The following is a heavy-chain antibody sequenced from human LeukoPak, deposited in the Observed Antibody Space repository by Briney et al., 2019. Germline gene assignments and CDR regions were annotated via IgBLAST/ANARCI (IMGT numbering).Heavy chain of an antibody. CDR3: ARHLEPGGDAFDI. J-gene: IGHJ3*02. D-gene: IGHD3-10*01. Sequence: SETLSLTCTVSGGSISNSDYYWSWIRQPPGKGLEWIGYIYYSGSTYYNPSLKSRVTISVDTSKNQFSLKLSSVTAADTAVYYCARHLEPGGDAFDIWGQGTMVTVSS. V-gene: IGHV4-30-4*08. CDR1: GGSISNSDYY. CDR2: IYYSGST.